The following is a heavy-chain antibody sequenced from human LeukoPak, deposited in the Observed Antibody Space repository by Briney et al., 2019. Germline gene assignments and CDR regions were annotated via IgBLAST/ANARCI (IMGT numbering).Heavy chain of an antibody. CDR1: GYSFTSYW. V-gene: IGHV5-51*01. J-gene: IGHJ5*02. Sequence: GESLKISCKGSGYSFTSYWIGWVRQMPGKGLEWMGIIYPGDSDTRYSPSFQGQVTISADKSISTAYLQWSSLKASDTAMYYCAIAYYDILTGSILGFDPWGQGTLVTVSS. CDR3: AIAYYDILTGSILGFDP. CDR2: IYPGDSDT. D-gene: IGHD3-9*01.